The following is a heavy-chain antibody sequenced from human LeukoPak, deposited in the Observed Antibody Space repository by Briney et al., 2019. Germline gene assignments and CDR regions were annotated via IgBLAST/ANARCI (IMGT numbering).Heavy chain of an antibody. CDR1: GFIFNDYA. V-gene: IGHV3-30*04. Sequence: PGRSLRLSCAASGFIFNDYAMHWARQAPGKGLEWVAVISYDGSNKYYADSVKGRFTISRDNSKNTLSLQMNSLRAEDTAVYYCARGWPPDYWGQGTLVTVSS. J-gene: IGHJ4*02. CDR3: ARGWPPDY. CDR2: ISYDGSNK. D-gene: IGHD6-13*01.